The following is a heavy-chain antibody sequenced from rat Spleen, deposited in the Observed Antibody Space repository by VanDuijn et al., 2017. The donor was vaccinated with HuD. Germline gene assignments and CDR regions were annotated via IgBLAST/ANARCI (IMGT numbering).Heavy chain of an antibody. CDR3: ARQDTSGYSNWFTY. CDR2: ISPSGVT. Sequence: EVQLVESGGGLVQPGRSLKLSCAASGFTFSDYYMAWVRQAPKKGLEWVASISPSGVTYYRDSVKGRFTVSRENAKSTLYLLMDSPRSEDTATYYCARQDTSGYSNWFTYWGQGTLVTVSS. CDR1: GFTFSDYY. V-gene: IGHV5-25*01. D-gene: IGHD4-3*01. J-gene: IGHJ3*01.